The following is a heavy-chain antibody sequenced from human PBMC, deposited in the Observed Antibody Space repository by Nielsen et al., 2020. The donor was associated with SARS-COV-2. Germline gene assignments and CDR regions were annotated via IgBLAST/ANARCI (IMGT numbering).Heavy chain of an antibody. D-gene: IGHD3-9*01. Sequence: SLKISCAASGFTFDDYAMHWVRQAPGKGLEWVSGISWNSGSIGYADSVKGRFTVSRDNAKNSLYLQMNSLRAEDTALYYCAKDIGGTYYDIWRPLYYYYGMDVWGQGTTVTVSS. CDR1: GFTFDDYA. J-gene: IGHJ6*02. CDR3: AKDIGGTYYDIWRPLYYYYGMDV. V-gene: IGHV3-9*01. CDR2: ISWNSGSI.